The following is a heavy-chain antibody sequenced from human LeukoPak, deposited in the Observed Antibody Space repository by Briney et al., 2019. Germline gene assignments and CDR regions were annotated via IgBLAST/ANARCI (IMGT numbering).Heavy chain of an antibody. CDR1: GESFSHYY. Sequence: PSETLSLTCDVNGESFSHYYWSWIRQAPGKGLEWLGEINYSGNFNYNPSLKSRVTISADASKNLFSLKLTSVTAADTAVYYCARGRSFWFGELTPYYFDYWGQGTLVTVSS. CDR2: INYSGNF. J-gene: IGHJ4*02. V-gene: IGHV4-34*01. CDR3: ARGRSFWFGELTPYYFDY. D-gene: IGHD3-10*01.